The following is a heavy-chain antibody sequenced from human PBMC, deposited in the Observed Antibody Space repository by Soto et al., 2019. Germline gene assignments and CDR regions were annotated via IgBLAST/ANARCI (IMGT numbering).Heavy chain of an antibody. CDR2: LAGDGSNI. D-gene: IGHD2-8*01. CDR1: EVTFRKYA. V-gene: IGHV3-23*01. Sequence: GSLRLSCTASEVTFRKYAVSWIRQAPGKGLEWVSALAGDGSNINYADSVRGRFTIFRDNARNTVYLQMNSLTVDDTAFYYCAQEGILGNGMLDRFDPWGQGTLVTVYS. J-gene: IGHJ5*02. CDR3: AQEGILGNGMLDRFDP.